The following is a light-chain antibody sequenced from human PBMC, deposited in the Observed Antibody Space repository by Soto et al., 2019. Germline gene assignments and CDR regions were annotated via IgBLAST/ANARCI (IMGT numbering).Light chain of an antibody. CDR1: SSDVGGYNY. Sequence: QSVLTQPRSVSGSPGQSVTISCTGTSSDVGGYNYVSWYQQHPGKAPKLMIYDVNKRPSGVPDRFSGSKSGNTASLTISGLQAEDEADYYCGSYAGSSYVFGTGTKVTVL. J-gene: IGLJ1*01. V-gene: IGLV2-11*01. CDR2: DVN. CDR3: GSYAGSSYV.